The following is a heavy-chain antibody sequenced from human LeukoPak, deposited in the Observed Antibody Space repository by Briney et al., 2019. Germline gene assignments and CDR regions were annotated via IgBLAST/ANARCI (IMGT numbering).Heavy chain of an antibody. Sequence: SVKVSCKASGGTFSSYAISWVRQAPGQGLEWMGRIIPIFGTANYAQKFQGRVTITTDESTSTAYMELSSLRSEDTAVYYCARDELLLPPAFDIRGQGTMVTVSS. CDR1: GGTFSSYA. J-gene: IGHJ3*02. D-gene: IGHD1-26*01. V-gene: IGHV1-69*05. CDR3: ARDELLLPPAFDI. CDR2: IIPIFGTA.